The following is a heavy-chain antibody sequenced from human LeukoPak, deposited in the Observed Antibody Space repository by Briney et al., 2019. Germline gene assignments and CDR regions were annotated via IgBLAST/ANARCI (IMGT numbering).Heavy chain of an antibody. J-gene: IGHJ6*03. CDR2: INPKSGGT. CDR1: GYTFTGYY. D-gene: IGHD2-8*02. V-gene: IGHV1-2*02. CDR3: AREGWGNYYMDV. Sequence: ASVKVSCKASGYTFTGYYMHWVRQAPGQGLEWMGWINPKSGGTNYAQKFQGRVTMTRDTSINTGYMELSGLTFDDTAVYYCAREGWGNYYMDVWGKGTTVTVSS.